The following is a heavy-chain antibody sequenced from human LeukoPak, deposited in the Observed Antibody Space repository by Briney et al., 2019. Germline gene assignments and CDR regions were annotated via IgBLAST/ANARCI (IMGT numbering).Heavy chain of an antibody. Sequence: PSETLSLTCTVSGGSISGSSYYWGWIRQPPGKGLEWIGSIYYSGSTYYNPSLKSRVTISVDMSKNQFSLKLSSVTAADTAVYYCAKGGHSSGWYHDYWGQGTLVTVSS. D-gene: IGHD6-19*01. CDR2: IYYSGST. CDR1: GGSISGSSYY. V-gene: IGHV4-39*07. J-gene: IGHJ4*02. CDR3: AKGGHSSGWYHDY.